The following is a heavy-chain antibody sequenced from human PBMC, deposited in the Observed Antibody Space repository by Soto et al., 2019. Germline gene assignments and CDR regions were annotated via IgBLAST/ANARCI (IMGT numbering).Heavy chain of an antibody. V-gene: IGHV3-23*01. CDR2: ISGSGGST. D-gene: IGHD2-15*01. CDR3: AKDERCSGGSCYFDY. Sequence: GGSLRLSCAACGFTFSSYAMSWVRQAPGKGLEWVSAISGSGGSTYYADSVKGRFTISRDNSKNTLYLQMNSLRAEDTAVYYCAKDERCSGGSCYFDYWGQGTQVTVSS. CDR1: GFTFSSYA. J-gene: IGHJ4*02.